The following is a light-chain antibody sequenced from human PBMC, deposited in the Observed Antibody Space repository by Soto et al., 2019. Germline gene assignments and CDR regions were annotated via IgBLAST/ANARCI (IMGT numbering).Light chain of an antibody. Sequence: DIQTTRSPSTLSASLGDRVTITCRASQSISRWLAWYQQKPGKAPQLLIDKASTLKSGVPSRFSGSGSGTEFTLTISSLQPDDFATYYCQQYNSYSPWTVGQGTKVDIK. V-gene: IGKV1-5*03. CDR2: KAS. CDR3: QQYNSYSPWT. J-gene: IGKJ1*01. CDR1: QSISRW.